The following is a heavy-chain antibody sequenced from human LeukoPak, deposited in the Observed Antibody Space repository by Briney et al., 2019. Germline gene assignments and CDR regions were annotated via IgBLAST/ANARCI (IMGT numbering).Heavy chain of an antibody. J-gene: IGHJ4*02. V-gene: IGHV3-48*04. CDR3: ARDTIFGVVTYDY. CDR2: ISSSGSTI. D-gene: IGHD3-3*01. Sequence: GGSLRLSCAVSRFTFSSYWMHWVRQAPGKGLEWVSYISSSGSTIYYADSVKGRFTISRDNAKNSLYLQMNSLRAEDTAVYYCARDTIFGVVTYDYWGQGTLVTVSS. CDR1: RFTFSSYW.